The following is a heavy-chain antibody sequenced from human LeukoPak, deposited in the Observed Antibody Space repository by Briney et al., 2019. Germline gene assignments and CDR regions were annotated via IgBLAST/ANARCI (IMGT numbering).Heavy chain of an antibody. J-gene: IGHJ4*02. V-gene: IGHV1-24*01. CDR1: GYTLTELS. CDR2: FDPEDGET. D-gene: IGHD3-22*01. CDR3: ATPGMGSGYYYYFVY. Sequence: GASVKVSCKVSGYTLTELSMHWVRQAPGKGLEWMGGFDPEDGETIYAQKFQGRVTMTEDTSTDTAYMELSSLRSEDTAVYYCATPGMGSGYYYYFVYRGQGTLVTVSS.